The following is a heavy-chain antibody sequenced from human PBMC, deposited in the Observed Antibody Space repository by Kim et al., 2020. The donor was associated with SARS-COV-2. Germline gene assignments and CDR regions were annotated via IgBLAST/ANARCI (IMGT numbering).Heavy chain of an antibody. J-gene: IGHJ4*02. D-gene: IGHD3-3*01. CDR1: GGSISSGGYY. V-gene: IGHV4-31*03. CDR3: ARGRITIFGGVTEFDN. Sequence: SETLSLTCTVSGGSISSGGYYWSWSRQHPGKGLEWIGYIYYSGSTYYNPSLKSRVTISVDTSKNQFSLKLSSVTAADTAVYYCARGRITIFGGVTEFDNWGQGSLVTVSS. CDR2: IYYSGST.